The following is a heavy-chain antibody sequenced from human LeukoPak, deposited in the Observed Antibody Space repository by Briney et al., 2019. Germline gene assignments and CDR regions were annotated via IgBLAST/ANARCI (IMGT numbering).Heavy chain of an antibody. CDR1: GGTFSSYA. D-gene: IGHD2-8*01. CDR2: IIPIFGTA. Sequence: SVKVSCKASGGTFSSYAISWVRQAPGQGLEWMGGIIPIFGTANYAQKFQGRVTITADESTSTAYMELSSLRSEDTAVYYCARDKGRYCTNGVCYNYYYGMDVWGQGTTVTVSS. J-gene: IGHJ6*02. V-gene: IGHV1-69*13. CDR3: ARDKGRYCTNGVCYNYYYGMDV.